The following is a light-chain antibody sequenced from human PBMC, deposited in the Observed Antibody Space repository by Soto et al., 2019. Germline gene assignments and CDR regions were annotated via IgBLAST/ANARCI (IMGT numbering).Light chain of an antibody. CDR1: QSIGSW. J-gene: IGKJ1*01. V-gene: IGKV1-5*03. Sequence: DIQMTQSPSTLSASVGDRLTITCRASQSIGSWLAWYQQKAGKAPELLIHKASNLESGVPSRFSGSGSGSEFTLTISSLQPEDVATYYCQQYYIFVTFGQGTKVEI. CDR3: QQYYIFVT. CDR2: KAS.